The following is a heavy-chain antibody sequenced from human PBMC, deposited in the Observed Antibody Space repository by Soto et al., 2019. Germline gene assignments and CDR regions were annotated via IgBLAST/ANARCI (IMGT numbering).Heavy chain of an antibody. CDR3: ARDRFEYKSTAPDY. V-gene: IGHV1-46*01. D-gene: IGHD1-1*01. J-gene: IGHJ4*02. CDR1: GYTFTSYY. Sequence: QVQLVQSGAEVKKPGASVKVSCKASGYTFTSYYMHWVRQAPGQGLEWMGIINPSGGSTSSARQCKGRIKMTRGKSKSTISLELRRLRSQDTAVYYCARDRFEYKSTAPDYWGQGTLVTVSS. CDR2: INPSGGST.